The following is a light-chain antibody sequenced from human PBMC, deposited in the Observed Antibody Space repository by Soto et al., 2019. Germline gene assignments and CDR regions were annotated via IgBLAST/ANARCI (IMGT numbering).Light chain of an antibody. V-gene: IGKV1-39*01. J-gene: IGKJ1*01. CDR2: AAS. CDR3: QQSDSDPWT. CDR1: QSISSY. Sequence: DIQMTQSPSSLYASVGDRVIITCRTSQSISSYLNWYQQKPGKVPKLLIYAASSLQSGVPSRFSGSGSGTDFTLTISSLQPEDFATYYCQQSDSDPWTLGQGTKVEIK.